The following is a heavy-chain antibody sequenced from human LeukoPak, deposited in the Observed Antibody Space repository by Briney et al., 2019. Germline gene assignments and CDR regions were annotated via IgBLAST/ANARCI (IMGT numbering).Heavy chain of an antibody. CDR1: GYTFTGYY. CDR2: ISAYNGNT. CDR3: ARDHYDSSGPPLG. Sequence: ASVKVSCKAFGYTFTGYYMHWVRQAPGQGLEWMGWISAYNGNTNYAQKLQGRVTMTTDTSTSTAYMELRSLRSDDTAVYYCARDHYDSSGPPLGWGQGTLVTVSS. D-gene: IGHD3-22*01. V-gene: IGHV1-18*04. J-gene: IGHJ4*02.